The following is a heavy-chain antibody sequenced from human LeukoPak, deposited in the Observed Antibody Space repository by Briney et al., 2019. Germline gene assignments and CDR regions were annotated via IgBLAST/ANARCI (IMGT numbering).Heavy chain of an antibody. J-gene: IGHJ4*02. CDR3: ARERRGSFDY. D-gene: IGHD3-10*01. CDR2: ISSSSSYI. V-gene: IGHV3-21*01. CDR1: GFTFSSYS. Sequence: GGSLRLSCAASGFTFSSYSMDWVRQAPGKGLEWVSSISSSSSYIYYADSVKGRFTISRDNSKNTLYLQMNSLRAEDTAVYYCARERRGSFDYWGQGTLVTVSS.